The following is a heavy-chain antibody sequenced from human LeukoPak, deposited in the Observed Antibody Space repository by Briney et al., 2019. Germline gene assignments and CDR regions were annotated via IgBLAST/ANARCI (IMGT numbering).Heavy chain of an antibody. CDR1: GGTFSRYA. CDR3: ARRMWEITGDYYGMGV. Sequence: SVKVSCKATGGTFSRYAISGLRPAPGQGLAWMGRIIPIFGIANYAQKFQGRVTLTPDKSTSTAYMELSRLRSEDADVYYGARRMWEITGDYYGMGVWGQGTTVIVSS. D-gene: IGHD1-26*01. CDR2: IIPIFGIA. V-gene: IGHV1-69*04. J-gene: IGHJ6*02.